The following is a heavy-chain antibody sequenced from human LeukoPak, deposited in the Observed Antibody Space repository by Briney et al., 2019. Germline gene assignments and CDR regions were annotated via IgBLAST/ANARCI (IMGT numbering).Heavy chain of an antibody. J-gene: IGHJ6*03. V-gene: IGHV4-30-2*05. Sequence: SQTLSLTCAVSGGSISSGGYSWSWIRQPPGKGLEWIGYIYYSGSTNYNPSLKSRVTISVDTSKNQFSLKLSSVTAADTAVYYCAREGWNRVGATNYYYYMDVWGKGTTVTVSS. D-gene: IGHD1-26*01. CDR1: GGSISSGGYS. CDR2: IYYSGST. CDR3: AREGWNRVGATNYYYYMDV.